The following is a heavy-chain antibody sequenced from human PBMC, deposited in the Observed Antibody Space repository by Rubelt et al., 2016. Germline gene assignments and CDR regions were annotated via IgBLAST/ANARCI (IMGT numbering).Heavy chain of an antibody. V-gene: IGHV3-30*04. J-gene: IGHJ4*02. Sequence: LTGSLRLSCAASGFTFSTYTLHWVRQAPGKGLEWVAVISYDGSNKYYADSVKGRFTISRDNSKNTLYLQMNSLRAEDTAVYYCAKTWQWLVPSPADYWGQGTLVTVSS. D-gene: IGHD6-19*01. CDR3: AKTWQWLVPSPADY. CDR1: GFTFSTYT. CDR2: ISYDGSNK.